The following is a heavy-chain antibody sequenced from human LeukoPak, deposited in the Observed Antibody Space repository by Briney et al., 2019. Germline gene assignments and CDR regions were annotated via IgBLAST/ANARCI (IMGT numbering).Heavy chain of an antibody. J-gene: IGHJ4*01. CDR2: IRSKTDGGTT. V-gene: IGHV3-15*01. Sequence: GGSLRLSCAASGFTFSNAWMNWVRQAPGEGLEWVGRIRSKTDGGTTDYAAPVKGGFTISRDDSKITLYLQMDSLNTEDTAFYYCIADVLGASKAFDHWGQGTLVTVSS. D-gene: IGHD2-8*01. CDR3: IADVLGASKAFDH. CDR1: GFTFSNAW.